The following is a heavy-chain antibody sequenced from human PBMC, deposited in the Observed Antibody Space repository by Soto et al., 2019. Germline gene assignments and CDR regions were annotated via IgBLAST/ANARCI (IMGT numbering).Heavy chain of an antibody. V-gene: IGHV1-69*12. CDR1: GGTFMSYG. CDR2: IVPIFDTT. Sequence: QVQLVQSGAEVKKPGSSVKVSCKASGGTFMSYGVSWVRQAPGQGLEWIGGIVPIFDTTNYAQKFQGRVTMTADESTSTAYMELSSLRSEDTATYYCAREWGREAVAGTNWFDPWGQGTRVTVSS. D-gene: IGHD6-19*01. J-gene: IGHJ5*02. CDR3: AREWGREAVAGTNWFDP.